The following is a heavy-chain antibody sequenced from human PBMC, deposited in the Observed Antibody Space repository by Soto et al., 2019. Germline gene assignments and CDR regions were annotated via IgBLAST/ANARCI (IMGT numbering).Heavy chain of an antibody. D-gene: IGHD2-2*01. Sequence: PSETLSLTCTVSGGSISSSSYYWGWIRQPPGKGLEWIGSIYYSGSTYYNPSLKSRVTISVDTSKNQFSLKLSSVTAADTAVYYCARHGIYCSSTSCYLGTYYFDYWGQVTLVTVSS. J-gene: IGHJ4*02. V-gene: IGHV4-39*01. CDR3: ARHGIYCSSTSCYLGTYYFDY. CDR1: GGSISSSSYY. CDR2: IYYSGST.